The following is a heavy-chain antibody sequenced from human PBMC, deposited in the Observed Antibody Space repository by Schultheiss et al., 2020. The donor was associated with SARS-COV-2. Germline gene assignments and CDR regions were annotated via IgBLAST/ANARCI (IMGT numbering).Heavy chain of an antibody. CDR1: GITFSSYT. CDR3: ARVRTPRADFDWLLFHTPNSYYFDY. D-gene: IGHD3-9*01. V-gene: IGHV3-21*01. Sequence: GGSLRLSCVASGITFSSYTMNWVRQAPGKGLEWVLSISSTSGYIYYADSVKGRFTISRDNAKNSLYLQMNSLRAEDTAVYYCARVRTPRADFDWLLFHTPNSYYFDYWGQGTLVTVSS. J-gene: IGHJ4*02. CDR2: ISSTSGYI.